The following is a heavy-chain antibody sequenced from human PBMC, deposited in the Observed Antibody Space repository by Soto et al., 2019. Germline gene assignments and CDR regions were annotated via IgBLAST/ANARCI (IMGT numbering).Heavy chain of an antibody. J-gene: IGHJ4*02. CDR3: ASYDILTLYFPQYSFDY. CDR1: GAPIRRSKYY. Sequence: PSETLFLTCTFSGAPIRRSKYYLGWVRQSPGKVLEWIGSVYNSGSTNYKPSLKSRVIMSIDTSKNQFLLKLNSVTAADTAVYYCASYDILTLYFPQYSFDYWGQGTLVTVSS. V-gene: IGHV4-39*01. CDR2: VYNSGST. D-gene: IGHD3-9*01.